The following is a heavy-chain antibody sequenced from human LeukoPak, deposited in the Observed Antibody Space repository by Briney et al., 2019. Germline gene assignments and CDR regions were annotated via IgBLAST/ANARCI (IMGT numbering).Heavy chain of an antibody. V-gene: IGHV4-39*07. CDR1: GGSISSSSYY. CDR3: ALVYSSSSRSADY. J-gene: IGHJ4*02. Sequence: PSETLSLTCTVSGGSISSSSYYWGWIRRPPGKGLEWIGSIYYSGSTYYNPSLKSRVTISVDTSKNQFSLKLSSVTAADTAVYYCALVYSSSSRSADYWGQGTLVTVSS. CDR2: IYYSGST. D-gene: IGHD6-6*01.